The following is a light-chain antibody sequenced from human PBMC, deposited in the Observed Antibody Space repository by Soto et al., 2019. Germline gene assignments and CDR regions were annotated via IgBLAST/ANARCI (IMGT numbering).Light chain of an antibody. J-gene: IGKJ4*01. CDR3: QQRSTGPPLT. V-gene: IGKV3-11*01. CDR2: DAS. CDR1: QSVDNY. Sequence: EIVLTQSPDTLSLSPGERATLACRASQSVDNYLAWYQQRPGQAPRLLIYDASNRASGIPARFSGSGSGTDFTLTISSLEPEDFAVYYCQQRSTGPPLTFGGGTMVEIK.